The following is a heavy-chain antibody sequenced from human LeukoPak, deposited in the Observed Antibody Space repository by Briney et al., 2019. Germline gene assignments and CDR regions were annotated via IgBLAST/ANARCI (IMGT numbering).Heavy chain of an antibody. V-gene: IGHV3-21*01. CDR1: GFTFSSYS. CDR3: AKVPYGSGNRHYYYYYYMDV. D-gene: IGHD3-10*01. CDR2: ISSSSSYI. J-gene: IGHJ6*03. Sequence: GGSLRLSCAASGFTFSSYSMNWVRQAPGKGLEWVSSISSSSSYIYYADSVKGRFTISRDNSKNTLYLQMNSLRAEDTAVYYCAKVPYGSGNRHYYYYYYMDVWGKGTTVTISS.